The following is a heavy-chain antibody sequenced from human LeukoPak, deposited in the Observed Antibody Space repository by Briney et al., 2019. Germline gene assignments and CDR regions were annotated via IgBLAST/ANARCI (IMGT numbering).Heavy chain of an antibody. V-gene: IGHV3-23*01. CDR1: GFNFRIHD. Sequence: GGSLRLSCAASGFNFRIHDMSWVRQAPGKGLEWVPTISGRNTGTYYADSVKGRFTISRDNSKNTLYLQMNSLRAEDTAVYYCANPYGSGSYYMSALDIWGLGTMVTVSS. CDR2: ISGRNTGT. J-gene: IGHJ3*02. CDR3: ANPYGSGSYYMSALDI. D-gene: IGHD3-10*01.